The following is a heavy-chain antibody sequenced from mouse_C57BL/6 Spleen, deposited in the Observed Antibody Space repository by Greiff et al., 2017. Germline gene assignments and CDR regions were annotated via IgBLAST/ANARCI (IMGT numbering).Heavy chain of an antibody. Sequence: QVQLQQPGAELVRPGSSVKLSCKASGYTFTSYWMHWVKQRPIQGLEWIGNIDPSDSETHYNQKFKDKATLTVDKSSSTSYMQLSSLTSEDSAVYYCERGDCYYGNGSWFAYWGQGTLVTVSA. D-gene: IGHD2-1*01. V-gene: IGHV1-52*01. J-gene: IGHJ3*01. CDR2: IDPSDSET. CDR1: GYTFTSYW. CDR3: ERGDCYYGNGSWFAY.